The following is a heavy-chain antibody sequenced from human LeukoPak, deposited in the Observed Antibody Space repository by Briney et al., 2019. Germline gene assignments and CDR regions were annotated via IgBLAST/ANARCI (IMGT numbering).Heavy chain of an antibody. V-gene: IGHV4-38-2*02. CDR2: ISYSGSA. D-gene: IGHD3-10*01. CDR3: AGGSGPGFDY. Sequence: PSETLSLTCTVPGYSISSGYYWGWIRQPPGKGLEWIGHISYSGSAYYNPSLKSRVTISIDTSKNQFSLKLNSVTAADTAVYYCAGGSGPGFDYWGQGTLVTVSS. CDR1: GYSISSGYY. J-gene: IGHJ4*02.